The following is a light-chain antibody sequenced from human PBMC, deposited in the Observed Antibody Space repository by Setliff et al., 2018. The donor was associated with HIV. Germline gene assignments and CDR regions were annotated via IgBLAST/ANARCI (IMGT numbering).Light chain of an antibody. J-gene: IGLJ1*01. CDR1: SSDVGGYNY. Sequence: QSALTQPASVSGSPGQSITISCTGTSSDVGGYNYVSWYRQHPGKAPKLMIYEVSNRPSGVPDRFSGSKSGTSASLAITGLQAEDEADYYCQSYDSSLGGNYVFGTGTKVTVL. CDR2: EVS. CDR3: QSYDSSLGGNYV. V-gene: IGLV2-14*01.